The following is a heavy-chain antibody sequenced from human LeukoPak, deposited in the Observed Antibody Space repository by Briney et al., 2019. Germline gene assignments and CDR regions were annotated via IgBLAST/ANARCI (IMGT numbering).Heavy chain of an antibody. Sequence: GGSLRLSCAASGFTFSSYEMNWVRQAPGKGLEWVSYISSSGSTIYYADSVKGRFTISRDNAKNSLYLQMNSLRAEDTAVYYCAWFGSWELPRDYWGQGTLVTVSS. CDR3: AWFGSWELPRDY. CDR1: GFTFSSYE. CDR2: ISSSGSTI. V-gene: IGHV3-48*03. D-gene: IGHD1-26*01. J-gene: IGHJ4*02.